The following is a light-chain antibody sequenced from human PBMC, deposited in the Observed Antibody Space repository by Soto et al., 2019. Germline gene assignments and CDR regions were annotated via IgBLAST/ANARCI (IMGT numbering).Light chain of an antibody. J-gene: IGKJ1*01. CDR2: GAS. V-gene: IGKV3-15*01. CDR1: QSVSTD. CDR3: QQYFRWPPWT. Sequence: IVSTQSPGTLSLSPGEGVTLSCRASQSVSTDLAWYQQKPGQAPRLLIYGASIRAIGVPDRFSGSGSGTDFTFTISSLQSEDSAIYYCQQYFRWPPWTFGQGTKVDIK.